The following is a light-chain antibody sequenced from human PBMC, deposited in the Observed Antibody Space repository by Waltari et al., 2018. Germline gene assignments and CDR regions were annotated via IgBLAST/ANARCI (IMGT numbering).Light chain of an antibody. CDR3: QSYDNRNHWV. V-gene: IGLV6-57*01. J-gene: IGLJ3*02. CDR1: SGSIASNY. Sequence: NFMLTQPHSVSESPGKTVTISCTRSSGSIASNYVPWYQHRPGSSPTAVIYEDNPRPSWVPDRFSGSIDSSSNSASLTISGLKTEDEADYYCQSYDNRNHWVFGGGTKLTVL. CDR2: EDN.